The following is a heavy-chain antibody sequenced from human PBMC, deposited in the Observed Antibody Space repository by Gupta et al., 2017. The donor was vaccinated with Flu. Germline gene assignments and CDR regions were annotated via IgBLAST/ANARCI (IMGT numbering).Heavy chain of an antibody. J-gene: IGHJ4*02. CDR1: A. Sequence: AMHWVRQIPGKGLQWVSGLSWNSDNIADSDSVKGRFTISRDNAKNSLYLHMDNLRAEDTALYFCAKDKRVGFTAEGGYFDSWGLGTLVTVSS. CDR2: LSWNSDNI. CDR3: AKDKRVGFTAEGGYFDS. V-gene: IGHV3-9*01. D-gene: IGHD1-26*01.